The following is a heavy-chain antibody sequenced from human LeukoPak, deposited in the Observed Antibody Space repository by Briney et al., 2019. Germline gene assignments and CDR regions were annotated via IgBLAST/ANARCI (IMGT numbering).Heavy chain of an antibody. CDR1: GGSFSGYY. V-gene: IGHV4-34*01. D-gene: IGHD3-10*01. CDR2: INHSGST. CDR3: ARRPLSYGLDY. Sequence: SETLSLTCAVYGGSFSGYYWSWIRQPPGKGLEWIGEINHSGSTNYNPSLKSRVTISVGTSKNAFSLKLTSVTAADTAVYYCARRPLSYGLDYWGQGTLVTVSS. J-gene: IGHJ4*02.